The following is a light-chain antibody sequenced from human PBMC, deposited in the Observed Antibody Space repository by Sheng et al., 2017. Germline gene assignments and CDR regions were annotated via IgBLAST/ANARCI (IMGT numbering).Light chain of an antibody. CDR2: QDN. CDR1: KLGDKY. CDR3: QAWDKSTETVV. J-gene: IGLJ2*01. V-gene: IGLV3-1*01. Sequence: SYELTQPPSVSVSPGQTASITCSGDKLGDKYVCWYQQKPGQSPILVIYQDNMRPSGIPERFSGSNSGNTATLTISGTQALDEAAYYCQAWDKSTETVVFGGGTKLTVL.